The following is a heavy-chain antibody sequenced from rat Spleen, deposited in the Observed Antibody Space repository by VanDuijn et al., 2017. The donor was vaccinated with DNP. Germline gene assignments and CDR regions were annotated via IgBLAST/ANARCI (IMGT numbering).Heavy chain of an antibody. Sequence: EVQLVESGGGLVQPGRSLKLSCAASGFTFSNYNMAWVRQAPKKGLEWVATISYDGSSTYYRDSVKGRFTISRDNAKSTLYLQMDSLRSEDTATYYCARELPGYYYVMDAWGQGASVTVSS. V-gene: IGHV5-7*01. CDR2: ISYDGSST. CDR1: GFTFSNYN. CDR3: ARELPGYYYVMDA. J-gene: IGHJ4*01. D-gene: IGHD1-4*01.